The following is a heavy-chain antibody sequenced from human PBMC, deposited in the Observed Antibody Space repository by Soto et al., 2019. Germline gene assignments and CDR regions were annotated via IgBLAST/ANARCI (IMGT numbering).Heavy chain of an antibody. V-gene: IGHV3-30-3*01. CDR3: VRDKRTAADYYFDS. CDR1: GFTFRSHA. CDR2: ISSDGSDK. J-gene: IGHJ4*02. D-gene: IGHD6-13*01. Sequence: QVQLVESGGGVVQPGRSQRLSCAASGFTFRSHAMHWVRQAPGKGLEWVTVISSDGSDKHYADSVKGRFTISRDNSKNTLYLQMNSLRAEDTAVYFCVRDKRTAADYYFDSWGQGTLVTVSS.